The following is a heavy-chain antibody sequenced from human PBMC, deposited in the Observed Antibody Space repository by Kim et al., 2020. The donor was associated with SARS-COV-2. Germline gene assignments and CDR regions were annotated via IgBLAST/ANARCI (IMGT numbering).Heavy chain of an antibody. CDR3: ARAKRIDDFRSGYYDYYYYSRDV. J-gene: IGHJ6*03. D-gene: IGHD3-3*01. CDR1: GYTFTSYG. CDR2: ISAYNGNT. V-gene: IGHV1-18*01. Sequence: ASVKVSCKASGYTFTSYGISWVRQAPGQGLEGMGWISAYNGNTKYAQKLQGRVTMTTDTSTRTPYMELRSLRSDDPAVDYCARAKRIDDFRSGYYDYYYYSRDVGGKGTTVTVSS.